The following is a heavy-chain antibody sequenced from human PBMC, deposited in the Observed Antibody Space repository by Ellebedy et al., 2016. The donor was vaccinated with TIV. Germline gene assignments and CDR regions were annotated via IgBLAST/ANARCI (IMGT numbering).Heavy chain of an antibody. CDR1: GFSFRSYW. CDR2: IYQDGSAQ. CDR3: ARRGSYADYAVQVNSWFDR. J-gene: IGHJ5*02. Sequence: GGSLRLSYAASGFSFRSYWMSWVRQAPGKGLEWVANIYQDGSAQYYVDSVKGRFTISRDNAKNSLFLQMNSLRVEDTAVYYCARRGSYADYAVQVNSWFDRWGRGTLVTVAS. V-gene: IGHV3-7*01. D-gene: IGHD3-16*01.